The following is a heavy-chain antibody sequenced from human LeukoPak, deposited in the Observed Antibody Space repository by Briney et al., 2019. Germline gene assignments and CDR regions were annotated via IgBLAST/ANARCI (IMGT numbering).Heavy chain of an antibody. V-gene: IGHV3-20*04. CDR1: GFTFDDYG. D-gene: IGHD2-2*01. CDR2: INWNGGST. J-gene: IGHJ3*02. Sequence: GGSLRLSCAASGFTFDDYGMSWVRQAPGKGLEWVSGINWNGGSTGYADSVKGRFTISRDNANNSLYLQMNSLRAEDTALYYCARVWGGYCSSTSCYGAFDIWGQGTMVTVSS. CDR3: ARVWGGYCSSTSCYGAFDI.